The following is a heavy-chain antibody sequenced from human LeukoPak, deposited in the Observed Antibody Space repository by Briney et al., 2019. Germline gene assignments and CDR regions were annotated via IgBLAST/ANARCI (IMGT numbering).Heavy chain of an antibody. CDR1: GYSISSGYY. J-gene: IGHJ4*02. Sequence: SETLSLTCTVSGYSISSGYYWGWIRQPPGKGLEWIGSIYHSGSTYYNPSLKSRVTISVDTSKNQFSLKLSSVTAADTAVYYCARSPYNWNYDETGLFDYWGQGTLVTVSS. CDR3: ARSPYNWNYDETGLFDY. V-gene: IGHV4-38-2*02. D-gene: IGHD1-7*01. CDR2: IYHSGST.